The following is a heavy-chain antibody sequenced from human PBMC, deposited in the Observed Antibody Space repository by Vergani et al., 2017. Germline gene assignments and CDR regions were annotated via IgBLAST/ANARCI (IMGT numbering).Heavy chain of an antibody. J-gene: IGHJ6*02. CDR2: ISGSGGST. CDR3: AKGKIVSSIKYYYGMDV. V-gene: IGHV3-23*01. Sequence: EVQLLESGGGLVQPGGSLRLSCAASGFTFSSYAMSWVRQAPGKGLEWVSAISGSGGSTYYADSVKGRFTISRDNSKNTLYLQMNSLRAEDTAVYYCAKGKIVSSIKYYYGMDVWGQGTLVTVSS. CDR1: GFTFSSYA. D-gene: IGHD5/OR15-5a*01.